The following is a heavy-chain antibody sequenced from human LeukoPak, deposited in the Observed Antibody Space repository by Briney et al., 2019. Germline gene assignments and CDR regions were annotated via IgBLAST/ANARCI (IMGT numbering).Heavy chain of an antibody. D-gene: IGHD6-13*01. CDR1: GYTFTGYY. J-gene: IGHJ4*02. CDR3: ARVSYSSSWYTYDY. Sequence: ASVKVSCKASGYTFTGYYMHWVRQAPGQGLEWMGWINPNSGGTNYAQKFQGRVTMTRDTSISTAYMELSRLRSDDTAVYYCARVSYSSSWYTYDYWGQGTLVTVSS. V-gene: IGHV1-2*02. CDR2: INPNSGGT.